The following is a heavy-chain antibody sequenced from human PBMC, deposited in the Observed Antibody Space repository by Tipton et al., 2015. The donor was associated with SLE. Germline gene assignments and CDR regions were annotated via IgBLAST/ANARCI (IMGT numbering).Heavy chain of an antibody. D-gene: IGHD3-3*01. CDR1: GYSISSGYY. CDR2: IYYSGST. V-gene: IGHV4-38-2*02. J-gene: IGHJ6*03. Sequence: LRLSCTVSGYSISSGYYWGWIRQPPGKGLEWIGSIYYSGSTYYNPSLKSRVTISVDTSKNQFSLKLSSVTAADTAVYYCARAQSSRFSGYYYYYMDVWGRGTTVTVSS. CDR3: ARAQSSRFSGYYYYYMDV.